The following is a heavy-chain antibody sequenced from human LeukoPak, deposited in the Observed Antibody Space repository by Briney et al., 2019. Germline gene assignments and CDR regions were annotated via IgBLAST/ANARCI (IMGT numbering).Heavy chain of an antibody. D-gene: IGHD5-12*01. J-gene: IGHJ5*02. CDR2: ISYDGSNK. CDR3: ARGRRQWLLSWFDP. Sequence: PGGSLRLSCAASGFTFSSYAMHWVRQAPGKGLEWVAVISYDGSNKYYADSVKGRFTISRDNSKNTLYLQMNSLRAEDTAVYYCARGRRQWLLSWFDPWGQGTLVTVSS. V-gene: IGHV3-30*04. CDR1: GFTFSSYA.